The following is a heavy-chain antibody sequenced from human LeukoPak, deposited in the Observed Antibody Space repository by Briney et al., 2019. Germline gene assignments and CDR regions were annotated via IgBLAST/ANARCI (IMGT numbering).Heavy chain of an antibody. J-gene: IGHJ4*02. D-gene: IGHD6-13*01. CDR1: GFTFSSYA. CDR3: AKTDEGIAAAGTSH. Sequence: GGSLRLSCAASGFTFSSYAMSWVRQAPGKGLEWVSAISGSGGSTYYADSVKGRFTISRDNSKHTLYLKMNSLRAGDTAVYYCAKTDEGIAAAGTSHWGQGTLVTVSS. V-gene: IGHV3-23*01. CDR2: ISGSGGST.